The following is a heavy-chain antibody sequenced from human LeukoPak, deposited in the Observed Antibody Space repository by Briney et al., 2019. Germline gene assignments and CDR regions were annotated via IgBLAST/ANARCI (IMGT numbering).Heavy chain of an antibody. D-gene: IGHD2-2*01. CDR1: GGSISSSCCY. CDR2: IYYSGST. CDR3: ARYGEYCSSTSCYGSAWFDP. J-gene: IGHJ5*02. Sequence: SETLSLTCTVSGGSISSSCCYWGWIRQPPGKGLEWIASIYYSGSTNYNPSLKSRVTISVDTSKNQFSLKLSSVTAADTAVYYCARYGEYCSSTSCYGSAWFDPWGQGTLVTVSS. V-gene: IGHV4-39*07.